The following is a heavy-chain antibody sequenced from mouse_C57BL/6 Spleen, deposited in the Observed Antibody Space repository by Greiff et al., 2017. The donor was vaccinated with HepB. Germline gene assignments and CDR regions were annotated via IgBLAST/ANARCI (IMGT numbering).Heavy chain of an antibody. Sequence: EVKVVESGGGLVKPGGSLKLSCAASGFTFSSYAMSWVRQTPEKRLEWVATISDGGSYTYYPDNVKGRFTISRDNAKNNLYLQMSHLKSEDTAMYYCARDRFDYYAMDYWGQGTSVTVSS. V-gene: IGHV5-4*01. CDR2: ISDGGSYT. J-gene: IGHJ4*01. CDR3: ARDRFDYYAMDY. CDR1: GFTFSSYA. D-gene: IGHD2-14*01.